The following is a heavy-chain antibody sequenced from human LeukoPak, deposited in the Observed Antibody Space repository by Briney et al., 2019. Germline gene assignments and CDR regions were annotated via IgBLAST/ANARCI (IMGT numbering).Heavy chain of an antibody. CDR2: ISGSGSTI. V-gene: IGHV3-48*03. CDR1: GFTFRSYE. D-gene: IGHD3-10*02. Sequence: GSLRLSCAASGFTFRSYEMNWVRQAPGKGLEWVSYISGSGSTIYCADSVKGRFTISRDNAKNSLYLQMNSLRAEDTAVYYCAELGITMIGGVWGKGTTVTISS. CDR3: AELGITMIGGV. J-gene: IGHJ6*04.